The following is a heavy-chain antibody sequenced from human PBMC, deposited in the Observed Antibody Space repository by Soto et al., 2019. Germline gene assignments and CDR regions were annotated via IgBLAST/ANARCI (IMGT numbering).Heavy chain of an antibody. J-gene: IGHJ5*02. CDR2: IWYDGSNK. CDR1: GFTFSSYG. CDR3: ARDIVVVVAAKPSNWFDP. D-gene: IGHD2-15*01. Sequence: PGGSLRLSCAASGFTFSSYGMHWVRQAPGKGLEWVAVIWYDGSNKYYADSVKGRFTISRDNSKNTLYLQMNSLRAEDTAVYYCARDIVVVVAAKPSNWFDPWGQGTLVTVSS. V-gene: IGHV3-33*01.